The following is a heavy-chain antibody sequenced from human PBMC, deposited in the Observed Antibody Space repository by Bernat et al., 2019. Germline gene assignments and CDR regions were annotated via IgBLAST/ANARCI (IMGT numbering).Heavy chain of an antibody. Sequence: QVQLQQSGPGLVKPSQTLSLTCAISGDSVSSNSAAWNWIRQSPSRGLEWLGRTYYRSKWYNDYAVSAKSRITSNPDTSTNQLSLQLKSVTPEDTAVYYCARDGSSDHPRDYYYYGMDVWGQGTTVTVSS. D-gene: IGHD2-15*01. J-gene: IGHJ6*02. CDR2: TYYRSKWYN. CDR1: GDSVSSNSAA. CDR3: ARDGSSDHPRDYYYYGMDV. V-gene: IGHV6-1*01.